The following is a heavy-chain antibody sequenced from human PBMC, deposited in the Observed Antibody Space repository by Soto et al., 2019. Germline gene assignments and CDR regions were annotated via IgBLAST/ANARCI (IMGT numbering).Heavy chain of an antibody. V-gene: IGHV4-34*02. CDR2: ILQSGGT. Sequence: QVQGQQWGAGLLKPSETLSLTCDVYGGSSRDYSWTWIRQSPEKGLEWIGEILQSGGTMYNPSLKSRLTIAVDMSKNQLSLKLHSVTVADTAVYYCARGRVVGATASRRRGLDQWGQGTLVTVSS. D-gene: IGHD1-26*01. J-gene: IGHJ4*02. CDR1: GGSSRDYS. CDR3: ARGRVVGATASRRRGLDQ.